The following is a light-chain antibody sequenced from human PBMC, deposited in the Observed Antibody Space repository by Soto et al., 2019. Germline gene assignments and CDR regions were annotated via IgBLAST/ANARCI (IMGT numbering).Light chain of an antibody. Sequence: EIVLTQSPGTLSLSPGERATLSCRASQSVSNSHLAWHQQKPGQAPRLLILGVSSRAAGIPDRFSGSGSGTDFTLTISRLEPEDYAVYYCQQYDKSPLTFGGGTKVDIK. CDR1: QSVSNSH. V-gene: IGKV3-20*01. J-gene: IGKJ4*01. CDR3: QQYDKSPLT. CDR2: GVS.